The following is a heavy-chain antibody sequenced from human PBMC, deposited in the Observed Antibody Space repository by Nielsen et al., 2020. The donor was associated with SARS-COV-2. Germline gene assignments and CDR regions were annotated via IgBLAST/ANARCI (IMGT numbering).Heavy chain of an antibody. CDR1: GGSISSGSYY. Sequence: SETLSLTCTVSGGSISSGSYYWSWIRQPAGKGLEWIGRIYTSGSTNYNPSLKSRVTISVDTSKNQFSLKLSSVTAADTAVYYCARGFDYWGQGTLVTVSS. CDR3: ARGFDY. CDR2: IYTSGST. J-gene: IGHJ4*02. V-gene: IGHV4-61*02.